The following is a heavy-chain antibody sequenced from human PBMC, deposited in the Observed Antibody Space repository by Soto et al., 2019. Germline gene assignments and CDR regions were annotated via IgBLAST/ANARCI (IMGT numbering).Heavy chain of an antibody. V-gene: IGHV3-23*01. J-gene: IGHJ4*02. Sequence: EVQLLESGGGLVQPGGSLRLSCAASGFTISNYPMSWVRQAPGKGLEWVSGISGSGDRTYYADSVKGRFTISKDISENSLSLQLDRLRVEDTAVYFCVKDDGGNPSTEPSWGQGTLVTVSS. CDR2: ISGSGDRT. D-gene: IGHD2-15*01. CDR3: VKDDGGNPSTEPS. CDR1: GFTISNYP.